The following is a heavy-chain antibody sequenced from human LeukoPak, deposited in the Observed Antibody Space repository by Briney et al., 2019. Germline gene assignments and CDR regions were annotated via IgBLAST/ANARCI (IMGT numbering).Heavy chain of an antibody. CDR3: ARVLRGGTYYFDY. Sequence: PSETLSLTCTVSGGSISSSSYYWGWIRQPPGKGLEWIGNIFYSGTTYYNPSHMSRVTISVDTSKNQFSLKMRSVTAADTAVYYCARVLRGGTYYFDYWGQGTLVTVSS. CDR1: GGSISSSSYY. V-gene: IGHV4-39*01. J-gene: IGHJ4*02. D-gene: IGHD2-15*01. CDR2: IFYSGTT.